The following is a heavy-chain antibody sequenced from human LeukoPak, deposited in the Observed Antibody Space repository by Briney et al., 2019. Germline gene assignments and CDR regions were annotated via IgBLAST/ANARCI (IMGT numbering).Heavy chain of an antibody. Sequence: NSGGSLRLSCAASGFTFSSYSMNWVRQAPGKGLEWVSSISSSSSYIYYADSVNGRFTITRENDKNSMYMQMNSPSAEDTAVYYCARDDAFDIWGQGTMVTVSS. CDR2: ISSSSSYI. V-gene: IGHV3-21*01. J-gene: IGHJ3*02. CDR1: GFTFSSYS. CDR3: ARDDAFDI.